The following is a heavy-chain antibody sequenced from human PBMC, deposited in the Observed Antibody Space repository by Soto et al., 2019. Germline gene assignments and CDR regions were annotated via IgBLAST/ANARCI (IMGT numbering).Heavy chain of an antibody. CDR1: GYTFASYA. CDR3: AKDISGSGSYGFDY. Sequence: ASVKVSCKASGYTFASYAIRWVRQAPGQRLEWMGWINAGNGNTKYSQKFQGRVTILRDTSASTAYMELSSLRSEDTAVYYCAKDISGSGSYGFDYWGQGTLVTVSS. J-gene: IGHJ4*02. D-gene: IGHD3-10*01. V-gene: IGHV1-3*01. CDR2: INAGNGNT.